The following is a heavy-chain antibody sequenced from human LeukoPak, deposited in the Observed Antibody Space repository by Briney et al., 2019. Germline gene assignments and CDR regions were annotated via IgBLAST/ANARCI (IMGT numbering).Heavy chain of an antibody. Sequence: PSETLSLTCAVHGGSFSGYYWRWIRQPPGKGLEWLGEINHSGSTNYNPSLKSRVTISVDTSKNQFSLKLSSVTAADTAVYYCARGGRWLQLLKSWYFDLWGRGTLVTVSS. CDR1: GGSFSGYY. CDR3: ARGGRWLQLLKSWYFDL. D-gene: IGHD5-24*01. J-gene: IGHJ2*01. V-gene: IGHV4-34*01. CDR2: INHSGST.